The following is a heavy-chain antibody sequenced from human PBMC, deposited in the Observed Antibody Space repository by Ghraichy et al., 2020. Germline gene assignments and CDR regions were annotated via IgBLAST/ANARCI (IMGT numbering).Heavy chain of an antibody. V-gene: IGHV4-59*01. CDR2: IYNTGST. J-gene: IGHJ1*01. CDR3: ARGGDSHQYFHH. CDR1: GGSITNYY. D-gene: IGHD3-10*01. Sequence: SETLSLTCTVSGGSITNYYWSWIRQPPGKGLEWIGYIYNTGSTNYNPSLKSRVTISVDTSKNQFSLKLNSVTAADTAVYYCARGGDSHQYFHHWGQGTLVTVSS.